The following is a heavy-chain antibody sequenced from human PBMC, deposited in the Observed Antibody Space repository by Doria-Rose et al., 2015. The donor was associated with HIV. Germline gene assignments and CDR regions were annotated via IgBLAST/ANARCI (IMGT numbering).Heavy chain of an antibody. CDR2: IFSDDER. D-gene: IGHD6-13*01. V-gene: IGHV2-26*01. J-gene: IGHJ4*02. Sequence: QVTLKEPGPVLVKLTETLTLTCTVSGVSLSSPGMGVSWIRQPPGKALEWLANIFSDDERSYKTSLKSRLTISRGTSKSQVVLTMTDMDHVDTATYYCARIKSSRWYHKYYFDFWGQGTLVIVSA. CDR1: GVSLSSPGMG. CDR3: ARIKSSRWYHKYYFDF.